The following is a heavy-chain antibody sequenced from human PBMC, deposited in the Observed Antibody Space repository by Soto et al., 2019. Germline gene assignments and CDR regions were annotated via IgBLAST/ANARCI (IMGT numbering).Heavy chain of an antibody. Sequence: HPGGSLRLSCAASGFTFSTYYMHWVRQAPGKGLEWVAVIWSDGNNKYYADSVKGRFIISRDNSENTLYLRMSSLRAEDTAVYYCARDPADGNVWYDIDYWGQGTLVTVSS. D-gene: IGHD6-19*01. V-gene: IGHV3-33*01. CDR3: ARDPADGNVWYDIDY. CDR2: IWSDGNNK. J-gene: IGHJ4*02. CDR1: GFTFSTYY.